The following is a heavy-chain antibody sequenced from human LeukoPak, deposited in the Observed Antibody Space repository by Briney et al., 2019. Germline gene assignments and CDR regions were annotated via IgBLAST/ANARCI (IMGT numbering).Heavy chain of an antibody. CDR1: GGSIDITNY. D-gene: IGHD1-26*01. J-gene: IGHJ4*02. CDR3: TREDRPYCPFAY. V-gene: IGHV4-4*02. Sequence: PSETLSLACGVSGGSIDITNYWSWVRQAPGKGLEWIGEIAHDGTINYNPSLRSRVAMSLDGANNQFSLSLTSVTAADTAVYYCTREDRPYCPFAYWGQGVLVTVSS. CDR2: IAHDGTI.